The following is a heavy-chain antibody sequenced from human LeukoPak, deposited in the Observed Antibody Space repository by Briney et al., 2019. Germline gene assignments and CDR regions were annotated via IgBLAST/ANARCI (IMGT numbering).Heavy chain of an antibody. CDR3: VRTPPNWGFDY. CDR2: IIPIFGTA. Sequence: ASVKVSCKASGGTFSSYAISWVRQAPGQGLEWMGGIIPIFGTANYAQKFQGRVTITADESTSTAYMELSSLRSEDTAIYYCVRTPPNWGFDYWGQGTLVTVSS. J-gene: IGHJ4*02. CDR1: GGTFSSYA. D-gene: IGHD7-27*01. V-gene: IGHV1-69*13.